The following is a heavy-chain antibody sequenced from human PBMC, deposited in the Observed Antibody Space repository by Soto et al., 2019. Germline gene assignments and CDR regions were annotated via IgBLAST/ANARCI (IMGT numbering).Heavy chain of an antibody. D-gene: IGHD5-12*01. V-gene: IGHV1-18*01. CDR3: ERDAYRGDDVRPVLYCGMEG. J-gene: IGHJ6*04. CDR1: GYTFTRYG. Sequence: ASFKVSFQASGYTFTRYGISWLLQAPGPGLEWMGWISAYNGNTNYAQKLQGRVTMPTDTSTSTAYMEMRSLRSDDTAVYYCERDAYRGDDVRPVLYCGMEGWGKGTTVIVSS. CDR2: ISAYNGNT.